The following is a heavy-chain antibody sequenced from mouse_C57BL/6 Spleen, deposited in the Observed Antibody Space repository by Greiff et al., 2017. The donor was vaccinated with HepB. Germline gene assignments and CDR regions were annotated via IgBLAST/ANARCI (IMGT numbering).Heavy chain of an antibody. V-gene: IGHV5-4*01. CDR3: ARGTTVETWYFDV. Sequence: EVQLVESGGGLVKPGGSLKLSCAASGFTFSSYAMSWVRQTPEKRLEWVATISDGGSYTYYPDNVKGRFTISRDNAKNNLYLQMSHLKSEDTAMYYCARGTTVETWYFDVWGTGTTVTVSS. J-gene: IGHJ1*03. CDR2: ISDGGSYT. D-gene: IGHD1-1*01. CDR1: GFTFSSYA.